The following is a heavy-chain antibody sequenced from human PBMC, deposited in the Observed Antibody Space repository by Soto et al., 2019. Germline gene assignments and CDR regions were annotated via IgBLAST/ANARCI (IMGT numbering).Heavy chain of an antibody. D-gene: IGHD2-15*01. CDR1: GYTLTSYG. V-gene: IGHV1-18*01. CDR2: ISTYNSDT. J-gene: IGHJ4*02. CDR3: AREYCSGGSCYGGDY. Sequence: QVQLVQSGAEVKEPGASVKVSCKASGYTLTSYGISWVRQAPGQGLEWMGWISTYNSDTKYAHKFQDRVTMTTATSTSTAYMELRSLRSDDTAVYYCAREYCSGGSCYGGDYWGQGTLVTVSS.